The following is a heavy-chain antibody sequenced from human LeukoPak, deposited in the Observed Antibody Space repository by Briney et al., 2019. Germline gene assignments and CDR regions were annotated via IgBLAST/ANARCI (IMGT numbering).Heavy chain of an antibody. CDR3: ARSGWPYYFDY. J-gene: IGHJ4*02. CDR1: GFTFSSYW. CDR2: IHSDGSST. Sequence: PGGSLRLSCAASGFTFSSYWMHWVRQAPGKGLVWVSRIHSDGSSTSYADSVRGRFTISRDDAKSTLYLQMNSLRAEDMAVYYCARSGWPYYFDYWGQGTLVTVSS. D-gene: IGHD3-22*01. V-gene: IGHV3-74*01.